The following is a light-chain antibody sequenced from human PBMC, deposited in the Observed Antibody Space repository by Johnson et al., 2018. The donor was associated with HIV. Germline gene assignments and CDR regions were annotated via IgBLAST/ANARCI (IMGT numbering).Light chain of an antibody. Sequence: LTQPPSVSAAPGQKVTISCSGSSSNIGNNYVSWYQQLPGTAPKLLIYDNNKRPSGIPDRFSGSKSGTSATLGITGLQTGDEADYYCGTWDSSLNAYVFGAATKVAVL. V-gene: IGLV1-51*01. CDR3: GTWDSSLNAYV. CDR2: DNN. CDR1: SSNIGNNY. J-gene: IGLJ1*01.